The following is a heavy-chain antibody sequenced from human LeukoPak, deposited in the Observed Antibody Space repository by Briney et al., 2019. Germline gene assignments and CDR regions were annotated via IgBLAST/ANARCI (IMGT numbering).Heavy chain of an antibody. CDR2: MNPKSGDT. CDR3: ARAERWSQFDY. J-gene: IGHJ4*02. Sequence: GASVKVSCKASGYSFTNYDINWVRQATGQGLEWMGWMNPKSGDTGYSQKFQGRVFITRDTSINTAYMELSSLGSDDTAVYYCARAERWSQFDYWGQGTLVTVSS. V-gene: IGHV1-8*03. D-gene: IGHD5-24*01. CDR1: GYSFTNYD.